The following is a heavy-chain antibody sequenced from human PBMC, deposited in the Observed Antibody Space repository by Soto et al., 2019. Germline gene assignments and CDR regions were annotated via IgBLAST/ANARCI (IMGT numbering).Heavy chain of an antibody. CDR1: GGSISSGGYY. CDR3: ARYSTAGGRYYGMDV. J-gene: IGHJ6*02. Sequence: PSETLSLTCTVSGGSISSGGYYWSWIRQHPGKGLEWIGYIYYSGSTYYNPSLKSRVTISVDTSKNQFSLKLSSVTAADTAVYYCARYSTAGGRYYGMDVWGQGTTVTVYS. V-gene: IGHV4-31*03. D-gene: IGHD4-4*01. CDR2: IYYSGST.